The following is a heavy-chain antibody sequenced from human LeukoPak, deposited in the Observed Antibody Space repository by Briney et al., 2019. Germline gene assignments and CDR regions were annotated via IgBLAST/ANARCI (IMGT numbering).Heavy chain of an antibody. D-gene: IGHD3-22*01. CDR2: ISAYNGNT. Sequence: ASVKVSCKAAGYTFTSYGISWVRQAPGQGLEWMGWISAYNGNTNYAQKLQGRVTMTTDTSTSTAYMELRSLRSDDTAVYYCASSGGYYDSSGYPFDYGGQGTLVTVSS. V-gene: IGHV1-18*01. CDR1: GYTFTSYG. CDR3: ASSGGYYDSSGYPFDY. J-gene: IGHJ4*02.